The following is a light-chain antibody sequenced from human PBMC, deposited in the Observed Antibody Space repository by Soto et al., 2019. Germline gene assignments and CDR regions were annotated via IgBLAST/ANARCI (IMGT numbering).Light chain of an antibody. CDR2: NVF. Sequence: QSALTQPASVSGSPGQSITISFTGTSRDVGGYNYVSWYQKNPGKAPKLMIYNVFNRPSGVSDRFSGSKSGNTASLTISGLQAEDEADYYCSSYSNITTLDVFGTGTKVTVL. CDR3: SSYSNITTLDV. CDR1: SRDVGGYNY. V-gene: IGLV2-14*03. J-gene: IGLJ1*01.